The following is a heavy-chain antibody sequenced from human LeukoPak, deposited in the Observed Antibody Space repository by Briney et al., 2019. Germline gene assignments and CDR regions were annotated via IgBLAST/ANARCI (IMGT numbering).Heavy chain of an antibody. J-gene: IGHJ6*02. CDR3: ARDAVDTANAV. CDR2: ITGSGDST. D-gene: IGHD5-18*01. V-gene: IGHV3-23*01. CDR1: GFIFSTYA. Sequence: GGSLRLSCAASGFIFSTYAMSWVRQAPGKGLEWVSAITGSGDSTYYADSVKGRFTISRDNSKNTLSLQMNSLRAEDTAVYYCARDAVDTANAVWGQGTTVTVSS.